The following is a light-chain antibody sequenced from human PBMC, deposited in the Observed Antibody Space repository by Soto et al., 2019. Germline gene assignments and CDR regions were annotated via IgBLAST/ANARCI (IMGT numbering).Light chain of an antibody. CDR2: DAS. CDR3: QEHSNRPT. J-gene: IGKJ4*01. V-gene: IGKV3-11*01. CDR1: QSVSSY. Sequence: EIVLTQSPATLSLSPGERATISCRASQSVSSYLAWYQQKPGQAPRLLIYDASKRATGMTARFSGSGSGTNITITISSLVHEDSALYHCQEHSNRPTFGGGTKVEIK.